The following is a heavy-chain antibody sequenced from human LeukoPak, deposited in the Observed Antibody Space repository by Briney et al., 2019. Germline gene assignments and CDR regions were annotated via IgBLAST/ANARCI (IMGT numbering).Heavy chain of an antibody. CDR3: ARALSFAFDI. V-gene: IGHV3-66*01. J-gene: IGHJ3*02. Sequence: PGGSLRLSCVASGFNVSTNYMSWVRQAPGKGLEWLSVMCTGGSTYYADSVKGRFIISRDNSKNTVYLQMDSLRAEDSAVYYCARALSFAFDIWGQGTMVTVS. CDR2: MCTGGST. CDR1: GFNVSTNY. D-gene: IGHD3-16*01.